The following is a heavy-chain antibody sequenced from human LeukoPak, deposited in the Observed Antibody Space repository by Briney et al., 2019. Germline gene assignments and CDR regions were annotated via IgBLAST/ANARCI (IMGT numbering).Heavy chain of an antibody. D-gene: IGHD3-3*01. J-gene: IGHJ4*02. CDR1: GGSISSYY. CDR2: IYHSEST. Sequence: SETLSLTCTVSGGSISSYYWSWIRQPPGKGLEWIGYIYHSESTYYNPSLKSRVTISVDRSKNQFSLKLSSVTAADTAVYYCASTILTYYDFWSGSQGYWGQGTLVTVSS. CDR3: ASTILTYYDFWSGSQGY. V-gene: IGHV4-59*12.